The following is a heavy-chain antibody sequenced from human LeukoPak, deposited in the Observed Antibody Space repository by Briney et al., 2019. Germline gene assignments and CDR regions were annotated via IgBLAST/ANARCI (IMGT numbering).Heavy chain of an antibody. CDR2: INHCGST. J-gene: IGHJ3*02. CDR3: ARVDYEDAFDI. Sequence: SETLSLTCAFYGGSFSGYYWSWIRQPPGKGLEWIGEINHCGSTNYNPSLKSRVTISVDTSKNQFSLKLSSVTAADTAVYYCARVDYEDAFDIWGQGTMVTVSS. V-gene: IGHV4-34*01. D-gene: IGHD4-17*01. CDR1: GGSFSGYY.